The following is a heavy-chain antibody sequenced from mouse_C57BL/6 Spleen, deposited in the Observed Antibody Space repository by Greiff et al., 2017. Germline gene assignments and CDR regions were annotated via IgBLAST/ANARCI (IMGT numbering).Heavy chain of an antibody. Sequence: VKLMQSGPELVKPGASVKISCKASGYAFSSSWMNWVKQRPGKGLEWIGRIYPGDGDTNYNGKFKGKATLTADKSSSTAYMQLSSLTSEDSAVYFCARYYYGNVYYAMDYWGQGTSVTVSS. V-gene: IGHV1-82*01. CDR2: IYPGDGDT. CDR3: ARYYYGNVYYAMDY. CDR1: GYAFSSSW. D-gene: IGHD2-1*01. J-gene: IGHJ4*01.